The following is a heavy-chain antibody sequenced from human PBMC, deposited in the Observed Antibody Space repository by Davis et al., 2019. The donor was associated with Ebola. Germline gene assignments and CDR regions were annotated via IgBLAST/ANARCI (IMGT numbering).Heavy chain of an antibody. CDR3: ARDRGHASEDAFDI. J-gene: IGHJ3*02. CDR2: ISYDGSNK. V-gene: IGHV3-30*04. Sequence: GESLKISCAASGFTFSSYAMHWVRQAPGKGLEWVAVISYDGSNKYYADSVKGRFTISRDNSKNTLYLQMNSLRAEDTAVYYCARDRGHASEDAFDIWGQGTMVTVSS. CDR1: GFTFSSYA.